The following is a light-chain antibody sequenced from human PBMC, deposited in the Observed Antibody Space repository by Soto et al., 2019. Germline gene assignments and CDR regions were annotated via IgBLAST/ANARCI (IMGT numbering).Light chain of an antibody. CDR3: QQYHGYSLT. J-gene: IGKJ1*01. V-gene: IGKV1-5*01. Sequence: DIQMTQSPSTLSASVGDRVTITCRASQTISFSLAWYQQKPGKAPKLLIYDASTLQGGVPSRFSGSESGTEFMLAISGLQPDDFATYYCQQYHGYSLTFGQGTKVEI. CDR2: DAS. CDR1: QTISFS.